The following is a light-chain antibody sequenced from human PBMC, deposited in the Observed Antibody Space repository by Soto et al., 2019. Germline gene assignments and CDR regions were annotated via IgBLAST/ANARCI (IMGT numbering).Light chain of an antibody. J-gene: IGKJ4*01. Sequence: DVQMTQSPSSLSASVGDRVTITCQASQDIRECLNWYQQKPGKAPRLLIYDASSLETGVPSRFSGSGSGTDFTFTIRSLQPEDIGTYYCQQYDDLPPRTFGGGTKVELK. CDR3: QQYDDLPPRT. CDR1: QDIREC. CDR2: DAS. V-gene: IGKV1-33*01.